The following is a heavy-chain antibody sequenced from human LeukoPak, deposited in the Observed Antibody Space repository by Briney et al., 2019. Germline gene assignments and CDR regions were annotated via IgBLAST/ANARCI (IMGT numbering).Heavy chain of an antibody. J-gene: IGHJ3*02. CDR1: GLTFSTYA. Sequence: GRSLRLSCAASGLTFSTYAMHRVRQAPGKGLEWVALIYFDGSNSYYADSVKGRFTISRDNSKNTLYLQMNSLRAEDTALYYCARQKDDALDIWGQGTMVTVSS. CDR3: ARQKDDALDI. V-gene: IGHV3-33*01. CDR2: IYFDGSNS.